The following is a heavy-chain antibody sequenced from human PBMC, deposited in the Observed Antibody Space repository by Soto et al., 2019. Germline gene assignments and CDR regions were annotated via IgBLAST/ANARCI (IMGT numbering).Heavy chain of an antibody. CDR3: ARPSDVGLASSFEY. CDR2: IYPGDSNT. Sequence: LKISCKGSGYSFTSYWIGWVRQMPGKGLEWMGIIYPGDSNTRYSPSFEGQVTMSADKSINTAYLQWSSLRASDTAIYSCARPSDVGLASSFEYWGQGTQVTVSS. J-gene: IGHJ4*02. V-gene: IGHV5-51*01. CDR1: GYSFTSYW.